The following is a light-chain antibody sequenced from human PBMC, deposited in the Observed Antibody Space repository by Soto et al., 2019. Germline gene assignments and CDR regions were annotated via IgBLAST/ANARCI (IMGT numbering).Light chain of an antibody. CDR2: ANN. Sequence: QSVLTQPPSVSGAPGQRVTISCTGSSSNIGTNNVHWYQHLPGAAPKVLIYANNSRPSGVPDRFSVSKSGTSASLAITGLQAEDEADYYCQSYDSNLNGLYVFGTGTKVTVL. J-gene: IGLJ1*01. CDR1: SSNIGTNN. CDR3: QSYDSNLNGLYV. V-gene: IGLV1-40*01.